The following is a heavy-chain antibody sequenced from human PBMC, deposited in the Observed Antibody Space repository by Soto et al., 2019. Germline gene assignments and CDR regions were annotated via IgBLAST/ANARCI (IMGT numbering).Heavy chain of an antibody. CDR2: ISSSSSYI. CDR3: ASYYYDSSGYQDY. J-gene: IGHJ4*02. V-gene: IGHV3-21*01. CDR1: GFTFSSYS. D-gene: IGHD3-22*01. Sequence: GGSLRLSCAASGFTFSSYSMNWVRQAPGKGLEWVSSISSSSSYIYYADSVKGRFTISRDNAKNSLYLRMNSLRAEDTAVYYCASYYYDSSGYQDYWGQGTLVTVSS.